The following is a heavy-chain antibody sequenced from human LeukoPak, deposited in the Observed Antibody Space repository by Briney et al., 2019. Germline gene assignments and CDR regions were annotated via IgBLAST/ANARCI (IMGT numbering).Heavy chain of an antibody. V-gene: IGHV3-13*04. J-gene: IGHJ3*02. CDR3: ARGQATIRHCSGGSCFGLLAAFDI. D-gene: IGHD2-15*01. CDR2: TDTAGDK. CDR1: GFTISTYD. Sequence: PGGTLRLTCAASGFTISTYDMHWVRQPTGKGPEWVSGTDTAGDKNYPGSVKGRFTISRENAKNSLYLQMNSLRAGDTAVYYCARGQATIRHCSGGSCFGLLAAFDIWGQGTMVTVSS.